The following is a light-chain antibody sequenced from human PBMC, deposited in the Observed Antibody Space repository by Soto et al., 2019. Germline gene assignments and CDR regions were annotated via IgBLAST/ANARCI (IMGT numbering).Light chain of an antibody. J-gene: IGKJ2*01. CDR1: HGVSSSY. CDR2: GAS. V-gene: IGKV3-20*01. CDR3: QQYGGSAMYT. Sequence: EIVLTQSPGTLSLSPGERATLSCRASHGVSSSYLAWYQQKPGQAPRLLIYGASSRATGIPDRFSGSGSGTDFTLTISRLEPEDFAVYSCQQYGGSAMYTFGQGTKLEIK.